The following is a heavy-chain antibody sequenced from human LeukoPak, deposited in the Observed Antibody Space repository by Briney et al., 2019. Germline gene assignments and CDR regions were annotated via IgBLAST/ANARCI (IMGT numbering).Heavy chain of an antibody. CDR2: IFYSGST. CDR1: GGSVSSGDYY. J-gene: IGHJ5*02. CDR3: ARRVVEMAGAVRGGENWLDP. Sequence: PSQTLSLTCTVSGGSVSSGDYYWSWIRQPPGQGLEWLGYIFYSGSTYYNPSLQSRVTMSVDTSKNQFSLQLTSVTAADTAVYYCARRVVEMAGAVRGGENWLDPWGQGILVTVSS. D-gene: IGHD2-21*01. V-gene: IGHV4-30-4*01.